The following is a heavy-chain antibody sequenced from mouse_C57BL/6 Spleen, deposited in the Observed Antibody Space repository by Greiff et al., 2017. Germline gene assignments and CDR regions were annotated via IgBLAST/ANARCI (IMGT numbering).Heavy chain of an antibody. Sequence: QVQLQQSGAELARPGASVKLSCKASGYTFTSYGISWVKQRTGQGLEWIGEIYPRSGNTYYNEKFKGKATLTADKSSSTAYMELRSLTSEDSAVYFCARRYYGSSYRDYLDYWGQGTTLTVSS. CDR2: IYPRSGNT. D-gene: IGHD1-1*01. CDR1: GYTFTSYG. V-gene: IGHV1-81*01. J-gene: IGHJ2*01. CDR3: ARRYYGSSYRDYLDY.